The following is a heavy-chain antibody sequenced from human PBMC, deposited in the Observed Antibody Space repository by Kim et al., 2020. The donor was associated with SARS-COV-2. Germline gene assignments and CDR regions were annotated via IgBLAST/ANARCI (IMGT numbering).Heavy chain of an antibody. Sequence: GGSLRLSCAASGFTFSSYSMNWVRQAPGKGLEWVSSISSSSSYIYYADSVKGRFTISRDNAKNSLYLQMNSLRAEDTAVYYCARDPPPEGTMIVVAGFYWGQGTLVTVSS. V-gene: IGHV3-21*01. CDR3: ARDPPPEGTMIVVAGFY. CDR2: ISSSSSYI. J-gene: IGHJ4*02. D-gene: IGHD3-22*01. CDR1: GFTFSSYS.